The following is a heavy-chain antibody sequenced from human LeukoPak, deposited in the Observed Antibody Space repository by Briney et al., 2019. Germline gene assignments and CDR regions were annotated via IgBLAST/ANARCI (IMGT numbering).Heavy chain of an antibody. Sequence: QPGGSLRLSCAASGFSVNSKYMNWVRQTPGKGLEWVSVIYAGGSTYYADSVEGRFTVSRDNSKNTLYLQMNSLRAEDTAVYYCAREADFWSGQFDYWGQGTQVTVSS. CDR3: AREADFWSGQFDY. CDR2: IYAGGST. V-gene: IGHV3-53*05. D-gene: IGHD3-3*01. CDR1: GFSVNSKY. J-gene: IGHJ4*02.